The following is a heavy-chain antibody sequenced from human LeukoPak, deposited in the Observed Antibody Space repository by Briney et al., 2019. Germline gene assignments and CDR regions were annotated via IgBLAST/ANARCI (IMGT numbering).Heavy chain of an antibody. Sequence: GGSLRLSCAASGFTVSSNYMSWVRQAPGKGLEWVSVIYSGGSTYYADSVKGRFTISRDNSKNTLYLQMNSLRAEDTAVYYRARGRLGQWLVRFDYWGQGTLVTVSS. V-gene: IGHV3-53*01. D-gene: IGHD6-19*01. CDR2: IYSGGST. J-gene: IGHJ4*02. CDR1: GFTVSSNY. CDR3: ARGRLGQWLVRFDY.